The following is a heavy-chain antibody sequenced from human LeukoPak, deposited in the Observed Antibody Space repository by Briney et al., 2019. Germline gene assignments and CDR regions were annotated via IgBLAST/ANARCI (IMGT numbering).Heavy chain of an antibody. V-gene: IGHV4-4*02. D-gene: IGHD3-10*01. Sequence: PSETLSLTCAVSGGSISSSNWWSWVRQPPGKGLEWIGYIYYSGSTNYNPSLKSRVTISVDTSKNQFSLKLSSVTAADTAVYYCAREVTMVRGVGWFDPWGQGTLVTVSS. CDR1: GGSISSSNW. CDR2: IYYSGST. J-gene: IGHJ5*02. CDR3: AREVTMVRGVGWFDP.